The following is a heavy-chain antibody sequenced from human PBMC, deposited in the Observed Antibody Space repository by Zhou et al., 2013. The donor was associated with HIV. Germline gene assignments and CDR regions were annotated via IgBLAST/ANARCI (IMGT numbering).Heavy chain of an antibody. D-gene: IGHD1-26*01. CDR3: ARDVGATRGGYYYYYYMDV. CDR1: GGIYVSYA. Sequence: QVQLVQSGAEVKKPGSSVKVSCKASGGIYVSYAINWVRQAPGQGLEWMGRILPILETRNHVQKFQGRVTITADRSTDTVYLELSSLRSEDTALYYCARDVGATRGGYYYYYYMDVWGKGTTVTVSS. CDR2: ILPILETR. J-gene: IGHJ6*03. V-gene: IGHV1-69*04.